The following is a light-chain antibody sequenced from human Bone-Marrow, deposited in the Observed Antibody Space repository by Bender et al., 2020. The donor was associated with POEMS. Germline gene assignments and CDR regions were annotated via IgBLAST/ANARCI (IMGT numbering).Light chain of an antibody. CDR2: AVN. J-gene: IGLJ1*01. V-gene: IGLV2-14*03. CDR1: SSDVGSYDH. Sequence: HSALTQPASVSASPGQSIIMSCTGSSSDVGSYDHVSWYQQYPGKAPRLIIFAVNHRPSGISDRFSASKSGNTASLTISGLLPEDEADYYCASYGPGGVYVFGTGTRVTAL. CDR3: ASYGPGGVYV.